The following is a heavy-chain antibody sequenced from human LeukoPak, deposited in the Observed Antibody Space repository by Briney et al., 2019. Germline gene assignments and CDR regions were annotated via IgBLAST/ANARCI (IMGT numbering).Heavy chain of an antibody. CDR2: ISAYNGNT. Sequence: AASVKVSCKASGYTFTSYGISWVRQAPGQGLEWMGWISAYNGNTNYAQKLQGRVTMTTDISTSTAYMELTSLRSDDTAVYYCARDLGYMEWLGVLDIWGQGTMVTVSS. J-gene: IGHJ3*02. V-gene: IGHV1-18*01. CDR1: GYTFTSYG. CDR3: ARDLGYMEWLGVLDI. D-gene: IGHD3-3*01.